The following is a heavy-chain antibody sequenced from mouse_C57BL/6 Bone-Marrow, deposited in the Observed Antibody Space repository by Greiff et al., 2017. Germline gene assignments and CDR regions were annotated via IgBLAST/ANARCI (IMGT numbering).Heavy chain of an antibody. J-gene: IGHJ1*03. CDR3: AREEGLRTGSYWYFDV. Sequence: QVQLQQPGAELVKPGASVKLSCKASGYTFTSYWMHWVKQRPGRGLEWIGRIDPNSGGTKYNEKFKSKATLTVDKPSSTAYMQLSSLTSEGSAVYYCAREEGLRTGSYWYFDVWGTGTTVTVSS. CDR2: IDPNSGGT. CDR1: GYTFTSYW. D-gene: IGHD1-1*01. V-gene: IGHV1-72*01.